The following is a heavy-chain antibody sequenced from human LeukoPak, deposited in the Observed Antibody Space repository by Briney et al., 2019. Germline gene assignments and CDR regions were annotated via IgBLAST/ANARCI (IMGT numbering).Heavy chain of an antibody. D-gene: IGHD6-13*01. Sequence: SETLSLTCTVSGGSISSGSYYWSWIRQPPGKGLEWIGYIYYSGSTNYNPSLKSRVTISVDTSKNQFSLKLSSVTAADTAVYYCARDPSGYSSSWFWFDPWGQGTLVTVSS. CDR2: IYYSGST. CDR3: ARDPSGYSSSWFWFDP. V-gene: IGHV4-61*01. CDR1: GGSISSGSYY. J-gene: IGHJ5*02.